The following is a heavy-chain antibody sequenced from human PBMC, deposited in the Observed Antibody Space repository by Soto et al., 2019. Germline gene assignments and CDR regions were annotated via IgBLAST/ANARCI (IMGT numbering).Heavy chain of an antibody. Sequence: PLETLSLPSTVSCGYIISISYYWSWIRQPPGKGLEWIGSIYYSGSTYYNPSLKSRVTISVDTSKNQFSLKLSSVTAADTAVYYCARRSTGWLLLRYVFDILGQGTMVTVSS. CDR1: CGYIISISYY. J-gene: IGHJ3*02. CDR3: ARRSTGWLLLRYVFDI. CDR2: IYYSGST. V-gene: IGHV4-39*01. D-gene: IGHD3-22*01.